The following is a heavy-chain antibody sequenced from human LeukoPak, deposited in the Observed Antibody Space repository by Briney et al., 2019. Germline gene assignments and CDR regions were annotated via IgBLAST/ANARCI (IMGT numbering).Heavy chain of an antibody. Sequence: GGSLRLSCSASGFIFSNYWMTWVRQAPGKGLEWVSFITSSGNTMYYADSVKGRFTISRDNAKNSLYLQMNSLRADDTAVYYCARLRSKYWFDPWGQGTLVTVSS. CDR1: GFIFSNYW. CDR2: ITSSGNTM. CDR3: ARLRSKYWFDP. V-gene: IGHV3-48*04. J-gene: IGHJ5*02. D-gene: IGHD4-11*01.